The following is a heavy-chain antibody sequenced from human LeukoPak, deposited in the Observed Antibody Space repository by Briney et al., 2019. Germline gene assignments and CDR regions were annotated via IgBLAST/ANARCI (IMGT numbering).Heavy chain of an antibody. CDR3: AKVGEDYLVAGCFDY. Sequence: GGSLRLSCAASGFTFSSYAMSWVRQAPGKGLEWVSAISGSGGSTYYADSVKGRFTISRDNSKNTLYLQMNSLRAEDTAVYYCAKVGEDYLVAGCFDYWGQGTLVTVSS. D-gene: IGHD3-16*01. V-gene: IGHV3-23*01. CDR2: ISGSGGST. CDR1: GFTFSSYA. J-gene: IGHJ4*02.